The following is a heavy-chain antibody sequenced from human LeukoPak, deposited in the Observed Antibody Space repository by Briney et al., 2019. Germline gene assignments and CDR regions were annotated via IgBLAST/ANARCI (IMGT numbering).Heavy chain of an antibody. CDR3: AREDNWNYGGDPLSY. D-gene: IGHD1-7*01. CDR1: GFTFSSYS. V-gene: IGHV3-21*01. CDR2: ISSSSSYI. Sequence: PGGSLRLSCAASGFTFSSYSMNWVRQAPGKGLEWVSSISSSSSYIYYADSVKGRFTISRDNAKNSLYLQMNSLRAEDTAVYYRAREDNWNYGGDPLSYWGQGTLVTVSS. J-gene: IGHJ4*02.